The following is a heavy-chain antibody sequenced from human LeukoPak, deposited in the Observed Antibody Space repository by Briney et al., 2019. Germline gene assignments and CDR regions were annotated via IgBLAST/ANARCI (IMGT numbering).Heavy chain of an antibody. V-gene: IGHV1-18*01. CDR1: GYTFTIYG. CDR3: ARGAPNDYSNYYPDF. CDR2: ISAYNCNT. D-gene: IGHD4-11*01. J-gene: IGHJ4*02. Sequence: GASVKVSCKASGYTFTIYGITWVRQAPGQGLEWMGWISAYNCNTNYAQKLQGRVTMTTDTSTSTAYMELRSLRSDDTAVYYCARGAPNDYSNYYPDFWGQGTLVTVSS.